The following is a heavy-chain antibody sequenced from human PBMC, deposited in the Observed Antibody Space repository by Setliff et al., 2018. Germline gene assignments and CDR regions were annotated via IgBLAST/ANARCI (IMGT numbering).Heavy chain of an antibody. Sequence: SETLSLTCTVSGGSISSGSYYWSWIRQPAGKGLEWIGHIYTSGSTYYNPSLKSRVTISVDTSKNQFSLKLSSVTAADTAVYYCARDQELYYCKAGTACYTNYYGLGVWGQGTTVTVSS. CDR2: IYTSGST. CDR3: ARDQELYYCKAGTACYTNYYGLGV. J-gene: IGHJ6*02. CDR1: GGSISSGSYY. V-gene: IGHV4-61*09. D-gene: IGHD3-10*01.